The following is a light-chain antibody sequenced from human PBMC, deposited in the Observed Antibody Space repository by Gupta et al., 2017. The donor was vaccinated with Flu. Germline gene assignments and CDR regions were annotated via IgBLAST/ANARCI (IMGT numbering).Light chain of an antibody. V-gene: IGKV3-15*01. J-gene: IGKJ2*01. CDR3: HQYNNWPPYT. CDR1: QSVSSN. CDR2: RAS. Sequence: EIVMPQSPATLSVSPGERATLSCRASQSVSSNLAWYQQKPGQAPSHLINRASTRATGSPARFISSRSCTAFTPIIISLQSEDVAVNYCHQYNNWPPYTFGQGTKLEIK.